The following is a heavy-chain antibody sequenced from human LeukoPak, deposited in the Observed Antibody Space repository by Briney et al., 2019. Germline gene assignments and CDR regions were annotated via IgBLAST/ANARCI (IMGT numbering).Heavy chain of an antibody. Sequence: SETLSLTCTVSGGSISSYYWSWIRQPAGKGLEWIGRIYTSGSTNYNPSLKSRVTMSVDMSKNQFSLKLSSVTAADTAVYYCARGGNLGYYGSGSYYYRPPNWFDPWGQGTLVTVSS. D-gene: IGHD3-10*01. CDR1: GGSISSYY. V-gene: IGHV4-4*07. CDR2: IYTSGST. J-gene: IGHJ5*02. CDR3: ARGGNLGYYGSGSYYYRPPNWFDP.